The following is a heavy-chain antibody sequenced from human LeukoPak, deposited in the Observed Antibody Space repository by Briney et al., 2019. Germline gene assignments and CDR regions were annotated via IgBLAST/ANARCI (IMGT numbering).Heavy chain of an antibody. V-gene: IGHV3-21*01. CDR2: ISSISTYI. J-gene: IGHJ6*03. CDR1: GFTFSSYY. Sequence: PGGSLRLSCAASGFTFSSYYMNWVRQAPGKGLEWVSSISSISTYIYYADSVKGRFTISRDNAKNTLYLQMNSLRAEDTAVYYCACGYSRTTYYYYYMDVWGKGTTVTVSS. D-gene: IGHD5-18*01. CDR3: ACGYSRTTYYYYYMDV.